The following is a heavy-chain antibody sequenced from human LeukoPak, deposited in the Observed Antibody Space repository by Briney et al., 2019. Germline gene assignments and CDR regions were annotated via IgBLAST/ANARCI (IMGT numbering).Heavy chain of an antibody. J-gene: IGHJ4*02. CDR2: IIPILGIA. Sequence: ATVKVSCKASGGTFSSYAISWVRQAPGQGLEWRGRIIPILGIANHAQKFQGRVAITADKSTSTAYMELSSLRSEDTAVYYCARADHVLLWFGEFPYLDYWGQGTLVTASS. CDR1: GGTFSSYA. V-gene: IGHV1-69*04. CDR3: ARADHVLLWFGEFPYLDY. D-gene: IGHD3-10*01.